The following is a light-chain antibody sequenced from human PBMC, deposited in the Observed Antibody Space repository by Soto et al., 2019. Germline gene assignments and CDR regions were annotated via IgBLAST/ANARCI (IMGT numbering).Light chain of an antibody. CDR2: ASS. CDR3: QQVDTYPRR. V-gene: IGKV1-9*01. CDR1: QGIGTY. J-gene: IGKJ1*01. Sequence: QLAEYRSSLYLSGRGIFTMNFRASQGIGTYLVWYQQKSGKAPTVLIYASSTLQTGVPSRFSGSGSGTDYAPTIISLHSEEVAIYYCQQVDTYPRRFAQGTKVDIK.